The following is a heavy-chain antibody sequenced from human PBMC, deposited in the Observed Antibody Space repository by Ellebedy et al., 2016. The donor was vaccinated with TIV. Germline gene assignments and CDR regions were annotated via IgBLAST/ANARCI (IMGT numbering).Heavy chain of an antibody. D-gene: IGHD3-10*02. CDR3: GRRNYNGRGGFDD. CDR2: ISYSGGT. V-gene: IGHV4-30-4*01. J-gene: IGHJ4*02. CDR1: GDSVSSGYYY. Sequence: SETLSLTXTVSGDSVSSGYYYWSWIRQPPGKGLEWIGYISYSGGTDYNPSLKSRLTISVDTSKNQFSLRLTSVTAADTAGYYWGRRNYNGRGGFDDWGLGTLVTVSS.